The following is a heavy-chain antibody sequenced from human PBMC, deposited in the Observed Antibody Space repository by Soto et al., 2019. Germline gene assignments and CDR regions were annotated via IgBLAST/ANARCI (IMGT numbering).Heavy chain of an antibody. CDR2: IGAYNGNT. D-gene: IGHD5-18*01. J-gene: IGHJ6*02. CDR3: ARSRGYKDYYYGMDV. Sequence: ASVKVSCKASGYTFTSYGISWVRQAPGQGLEWMGWIGAYNGNTNYAQKLQGRVTMTTDTSTSTAYMELRSLRSDDTAVYYCARSRGYKDYYYGMDVWGQGTTVTVSS. CDR1: GYTFTSYG. V-gene: IGHV1-18*04.